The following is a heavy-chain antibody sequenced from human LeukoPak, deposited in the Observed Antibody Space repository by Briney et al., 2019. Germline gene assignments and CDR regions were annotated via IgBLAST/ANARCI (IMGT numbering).Heavy chain of an antibody. D-gene: IGHD1-26*01. J-gene: IGHJ4*02. V-gene: IGHV3-21*01. CDR1: GFTFSSYS. CDR3: ARDRFIVGATTLREGGPDY. CDR2: ISSSSSYI. Sequence: KPGGSLRLSCAASGFTFSSYSMNWVRQAPGKGLEWVSSISSSSSYIYYADSVKGRFTISRDNAKNSLYLQMNSLRAEDTAVYYCARDRFIVGATTLREGGPDYWGQGTLVTVSS.